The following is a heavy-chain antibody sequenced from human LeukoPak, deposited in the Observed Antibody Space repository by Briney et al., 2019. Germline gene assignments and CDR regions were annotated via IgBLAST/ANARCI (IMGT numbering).Heavy chain of an antibody. Sequence: SETLSLTCTVSGGSISSYYWSWIRQPPGKGLEWIGYIYYSGSTNYNPSLKSRVTISVDTSKNQFSLKLSSVTAADTAVYYCARVWTAVAPKYYFDYWGQGTLVTVSS. CDR2: IYYSGST. CDR3: ARVWTAVAPKYYFDY. V-gene: IGHV4-59*01. CDR1: GGSISSYY. D-gene: IGHD6-19*01. J-gene: IGHJ4*02.